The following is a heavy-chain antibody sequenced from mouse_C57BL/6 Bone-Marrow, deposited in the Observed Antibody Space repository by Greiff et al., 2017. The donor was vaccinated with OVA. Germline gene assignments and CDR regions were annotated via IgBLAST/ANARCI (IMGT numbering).Heavy chain of an antibody. V-gene: IGHV1-15*01. CDR2: IDPETGGT. CDR1: GYTFTDYE. J-gene: IGHJ2*01. D-gene: IGHD3-2*02. CDR3: TRSLSGDFDY. Sequence: QVQLQQSGAELVRPGASVTLSCKASGYTFTDYEMHWVKQTPVHGLEWIGAIDPETGGTAYNQKFKGKAILTADKSSSTAYMERRSLTSEDSAVYYCTRSLSGDFDYWGQGTTLTVSA.